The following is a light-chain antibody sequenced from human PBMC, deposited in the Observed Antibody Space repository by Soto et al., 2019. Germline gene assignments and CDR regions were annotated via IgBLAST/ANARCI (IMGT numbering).Light chain of an antibody. CDR2: GAS. J-gene: IGKJ1*01. V-gene: IGKV3-20*01. Sequence: EIVLTQSPATLSLSLGESATLSCRASQSVSSNLAWYQQKPGQAPRLLIYGASTRATGIPDRFSGSGSGTDFTLTISRLEPEDLAVYYCQQYGSSGTFGQGTKVDIK. CDR1: QSVSSN. CDR3: QQYGSSGT.